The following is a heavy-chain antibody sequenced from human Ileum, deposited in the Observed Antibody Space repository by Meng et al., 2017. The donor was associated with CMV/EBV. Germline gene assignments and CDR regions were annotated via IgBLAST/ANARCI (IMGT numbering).Heavy chain of an antibody. V-gene: IGHV3-48*03. J-gene: IGHJ4*02. D-gene: IGHD3-16*01. CDR2: ISANGDVI. CDR3: VSPGDYHEGYLAV. CDR1: GFALSGYE. Sequence: GESLKTPCATSGFALSGYEMNWVRQAPGKGLEWGAFISANGDVIYYIEPVKGRFTISRDNAKNSVYLQMNSVRAEDTAVYYCVSPGDYHEGYLAVWGQGTLVTVSS.